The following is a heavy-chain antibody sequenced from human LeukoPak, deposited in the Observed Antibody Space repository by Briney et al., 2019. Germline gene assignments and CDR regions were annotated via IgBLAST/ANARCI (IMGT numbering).Heavy chain of an antibody. D-gene: IGHD3-3*01. CDR1: GISFSTPGVG. Sequence: SGPTLVKPTQTLTLTCSFSGISFSTPGVGVGWIRQPPGKALERHALIYWDDDKYYNPSMRSRVSITKDTSKNQVVLTLTKLDPLDTARYYCAHSRNFPLVAGPLEYWGQGTLVTVSS. J-gene: IGHJ4*02. CDR2: IYWDDDK. CDR3: AHSRNFPLVAGPLEY. V-gene: IGHV2-5*02.